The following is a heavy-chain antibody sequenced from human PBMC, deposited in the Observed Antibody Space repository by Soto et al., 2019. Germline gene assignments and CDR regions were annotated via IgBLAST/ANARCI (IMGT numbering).Heavy chain of an antibody. Sequence: QVQLVESGGGVVQPEKSLRLSCAASGFTFSTYGMHWVRQAPGKGLEWVAGILYDGSQKYYLDSVKGRFTVSRDNSKNTLYLQMNTLTTEDTAFYFCPNGRGSDPEFDYWGQGALVTVSS. CDR3: PNGRGSDPEFDY. D-gene: IGHD3-10*01. CDR2: ILYDGSQK. V-gene: IGHV3-30*18. J-gene: IGHJ4*02. CDR1: GFTFSTYG.